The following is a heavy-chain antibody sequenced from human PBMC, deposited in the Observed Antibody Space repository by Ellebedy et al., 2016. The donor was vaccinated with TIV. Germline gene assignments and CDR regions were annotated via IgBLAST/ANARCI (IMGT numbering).Heavy chain of an antibody. CDR2: TNPSDGST. J-gene: IGHJ6*02. CDR1: GYTFTRYY. V-gene: IGHV1-46*01. CDR3: ARDRLSGLGGGGVDV. D-gene: IGHD3-10*01. Sequence: AASVKVSCQASGYTFTRYYMHWVRQAPGQGLEWMGVTNPSDGSTSYAQKFQVRVTMTRDTSTNTVSMELSSLRSDDTAVYYCARDRLSGLGGGGVDVWGQGTTVIVSS.